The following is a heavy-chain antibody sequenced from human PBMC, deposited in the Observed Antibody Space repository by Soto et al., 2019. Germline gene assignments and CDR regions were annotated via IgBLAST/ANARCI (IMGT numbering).Heavy chain of an antibody. D-gene: IGHD1-26*01. CDR3: ARSSGSYYGGANDDFDI. V-gene: IGHV1-69*13. Sequence: SVKVSCKASGGTFSSYAISWVRQAPGQGLEWMGGIIPIFGTANYAQKFQGRVTITADESTSTAYMELSSLRSEDTAVYYCARSSGSYYGGANDDFDIWGQGTMVTVS. J-gene: IGHJ3*02. CDR1: GGTFSSYA. CDR2: IIPIFGTA.